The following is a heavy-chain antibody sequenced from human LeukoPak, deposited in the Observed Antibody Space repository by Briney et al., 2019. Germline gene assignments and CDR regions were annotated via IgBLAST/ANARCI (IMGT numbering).Heavy chain of an antibody. CDR2: INPSGGST. Sequence: ASVKVSCKTSGYTFTSYYIHWVRQAPGQGLEWVGIINPSGGSTDYAQKFQGRVTMTRDTSTSTVYIELSSLRSEDTAVYYCARQGRGVNQLLLYYFDYWGQGTLVTVSS. J-gene: IGHJ4*02. CDR3: ARQGRGVNQLLLYYFDY. V-gene: IGHV1-46*01. CDR1: GYTFTSYY. D-gene: IGHD2-2*01.